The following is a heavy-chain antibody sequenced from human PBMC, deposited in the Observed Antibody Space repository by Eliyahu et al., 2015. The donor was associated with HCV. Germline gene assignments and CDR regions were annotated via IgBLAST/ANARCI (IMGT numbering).Heavy chain of an antibody. CDR1: GFPLSIPW. D-gene: IGHD7-27*01. V-gene: IGHV3-7*01. CDR3: GRDPNGGEGD. CDR2: INPNGTKR. Sequence: EVQLVESGGGLVQPGGSLRLSCAASGFPLSIPWGAWFRQAPGKGPECVAVINPNGTKRXYVDSVKGRFTVSRDNAKNSLFLQMNSLGAEETAIYYCGRDPNGGEGDWSRGTLVTVSS. J-gene: IGHJ4*02.